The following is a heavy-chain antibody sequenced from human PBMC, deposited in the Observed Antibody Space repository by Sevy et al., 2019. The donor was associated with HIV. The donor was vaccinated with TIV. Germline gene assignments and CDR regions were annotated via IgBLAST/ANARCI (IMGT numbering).Heavy chain of an antibody. CDR2: VSGSDDTK. CDR1: GFTFSDYY. D-gene: IGHD4-17*01. CDR3: ARDHVKDGDLGDYYYFAMDV. V-gene: IGHV3-11*01. Sequence: GGSLRLSCAASGFTFSDYYMSWIRQAPGKGLEWVSYVSGSDDTKYYADSVKGRFTISRDKAKNSLYLQMNSLRAEDTAVYYCARDHVKDGDLGDYYYFAMDVWGQGTTVTV. J-gene: IGHJ6*02.